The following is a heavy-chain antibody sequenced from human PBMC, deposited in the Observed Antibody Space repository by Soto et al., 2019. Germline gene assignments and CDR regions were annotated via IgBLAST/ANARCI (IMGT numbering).Heavy chain of an antibody. J-gene: IGHJ4*02. D-gene: IGHD3-10*01. CDR2: INHSGST. V-gene: IGHV4-34*01. Sequence: QVQLQQWGAGLLKPSETLSLTCAVYGGSFSGYYWSWIRQPPGKGLEWIGEINHSGSTNYNPSLNSRVTISADPSKNHCALKLRSVTSADTAVYYCARGVHYYGSGSYCLGYWGQGTLVTVSS. CDR3: ARGVHYYGSGSYCLGY. CDR1: GGSFSGYY.